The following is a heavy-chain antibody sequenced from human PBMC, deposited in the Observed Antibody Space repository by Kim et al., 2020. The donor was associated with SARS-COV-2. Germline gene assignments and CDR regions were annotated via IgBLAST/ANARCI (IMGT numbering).Heavy chain of an antibody. CDR2: TNQDGIEK. J-gene: IGHJ3*01. Sequence: GGSLRLSCAASGFTFNTYWMTWVRQPPGKGLEWVANTNQDGIEKYYVDSVKGRFTISRDNAKNSLYLEMNSLRVEDTAVYYCARVLYDSSGAYPFDVWGQGTIVNVSS. D-gene: IGHD3-22*01. CDR1: GFTFNTYW. CDR3: ARVLYDSSGAYPFDV. V-gene: IGHV3-7*01.